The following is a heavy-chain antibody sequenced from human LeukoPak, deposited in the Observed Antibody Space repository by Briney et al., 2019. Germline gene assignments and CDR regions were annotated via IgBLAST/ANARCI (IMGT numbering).Heavy chain of an antibody. CDR2: ISATGGST. CDR3: AKGGYSSGWRNYFDY. Sequence: PGGSLGLSCAASGFTFSSYGITWVRQAPEKGLEWVSTISATGGSTYYADSVKGRFTISRDNSKDTLYLQMNSLRAEDTAVYYCAKGGYSSGWRNYFDYWGQGTLVTVSS. D-gene: IGHD6-19*01. CDR1: GFTFSSYG. V-gene: IGHV3-23*01. J-gene: IGHJ4*02.